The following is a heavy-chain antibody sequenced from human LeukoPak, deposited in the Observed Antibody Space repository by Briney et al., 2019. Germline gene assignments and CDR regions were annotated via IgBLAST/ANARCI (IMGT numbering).Heavy chain of an antibody. J-gene: IGHJ4*01. CDR1: GGSISSSSSN. V-gene: IGHV4-39*01. CDR2: IYYSGST. Sequence: PSETLSLTCTVSGGSISSSSSNWGWIRQPPGKGPEWIGSIYYSGSTYYNPSLKSRVSISVDTSKNQFSLNLSSVTAADTAVYYCARHIGYCSSTSCYHHFDYWGQGTLVTVSS. D-gene: IGHD2-2*01. CDR3: ARHIGYCSSTSCYHHFDY.